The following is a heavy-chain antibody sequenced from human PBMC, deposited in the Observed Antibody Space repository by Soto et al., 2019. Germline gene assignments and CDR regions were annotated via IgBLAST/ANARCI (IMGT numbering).Heavy chain of an antibody. D-gene: IGHD2-15*01. CDR1: GFTFSSYA. V-gene: IGHV3-30-3*01. Sequence: GGSLRLSCAASGFTFSSYAMHWVRQSPGKGLEWVAVISYDGSNKYYADSVKGRFTISRDNSKNTLYLQVNSLRAEDTAVYYCARDSELLQYYFDYWGQGTLVTVS. CDR2: ISYDGSNK. CDR3: ARDSELLQYYFDY. J-gene: IGHJ4*02.